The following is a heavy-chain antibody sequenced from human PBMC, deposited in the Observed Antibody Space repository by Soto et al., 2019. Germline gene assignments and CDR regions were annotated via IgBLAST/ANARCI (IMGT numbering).Heavy chain of an antibody. Sequence: SETLSLTCTVSGGSINSAGHCWGWLRQSPGKDLEGIGYSYESGSSYYNPSLQSRVTVAVDRSKAPFYLTPTSVTAAATAVYFCARARYYAWCFDLWGRGTPVTVSS. CDR2: SYESGSS. V-gene: IGHV4-30-2*06. CDR3: ARARYYAWCFDL. D-gene: IGHD3-9*01. J-gene: IGHJ4*02. CDR1: GGSINSAGHC.